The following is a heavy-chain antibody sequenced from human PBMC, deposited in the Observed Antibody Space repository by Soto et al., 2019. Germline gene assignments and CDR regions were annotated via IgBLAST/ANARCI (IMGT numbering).Heavy chain of an antibody. CDR2: IKSKTDGGTT. CDR1: GFTFSNSG. Sequence: GVSLRLSCAAPGFTFSNSGMNWVRQAPGKGLEWVGRIKSKTDGGTTDYAAPVKGRFTISRDDSKNTLYLQMNSLKTEDTAVYYCTSLSSDAQLDYWGQGTLVTVSS. J-gene: IGHJ4*02. CDR3: TSLSSDAQLDY. D-gene: IGHD2-2*01. V-gene: IGHV3-15*07.